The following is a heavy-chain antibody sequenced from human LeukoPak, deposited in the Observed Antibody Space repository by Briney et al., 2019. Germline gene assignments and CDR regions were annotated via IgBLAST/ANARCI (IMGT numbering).Heavy chain of an antibody. Sequence: SETLSLTCTVSGGSISSDYWSWIRQPPGKGLEWIGYIYYSGSTNYNPSLESRVTISVDTSKNQFSLKLSSVTAADTAVYYCATGGGSYNEAFDIWGQGTMVTVSS. V-gene: IGHV4-59*01. D-gene: IGHD1-26*01. CDR3: ATGGGSYNEAFDI. J-gene: IGHJ3*02. CDR1: GGSISSDY. CDR2: IYYSGST.